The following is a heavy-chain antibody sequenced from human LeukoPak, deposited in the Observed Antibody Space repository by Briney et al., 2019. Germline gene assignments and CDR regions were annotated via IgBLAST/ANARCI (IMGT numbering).Heavy chain of an antibody. V-gene: IGHV4-34*01. CDR1: GGSFSGYY. J-gene: IGHJ4*02. D-gene: IGHD3-3*01. CDR3: ASLGYDFWSGYVPDY. Sequence: SETLSLTCAVYGGSFSGYYWSWIRQPPGKGLEWIGEINHSGSTNYNPSLKSRVTISVDTSKNQFSLKLSSVTAADTAVYYCASLGYDFWSGYVPDYWGQGTLVTVSS. CDR2: INHSGST.